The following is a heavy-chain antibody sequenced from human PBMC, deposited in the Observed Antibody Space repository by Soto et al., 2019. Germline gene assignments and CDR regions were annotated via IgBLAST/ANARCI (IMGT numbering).Heavy chain of an antibody. CDR3: VTMVRGDKNFQH. J-gene: IGHJ1*01. CDR2: IYYSGST. Sequence: QVQLQESGPGLVKPSQTLSLTCTVSGGSISSGGYYWSWIRQHPGKGLEWIGYIYYSGSTYYNPSLKSRVTISVDTSKNKYSLKLSSVTAADTAVYYCVTMVRGDKNFQHWGQGTLVTVSS. V-gene: IGHV4-31*03. CDR1: GGSISSGGYY. D-gene: IGHD3-10*01.